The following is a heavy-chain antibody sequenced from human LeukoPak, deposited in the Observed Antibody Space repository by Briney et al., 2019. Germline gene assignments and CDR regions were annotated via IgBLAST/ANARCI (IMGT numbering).Heavy chain of an antibody. J-gene: IGHJ5*02. V-gene: IGHV3-23*01. Sequence: GGSLRLSCAASGFTFSSYAMSWVRQAPGKGLEWVSAISGSGGSTYYADSVKGRFTISRDNSKNTLYLQMNSLRAEDTAVYYCAREWGAAAGHNWFDPWGQGTLVTVTS. CDR3: AREWGAAAGHNWFDP. CDR1: GFTFSSYA. CDR2: ISGSGGST. D-gene: IGHD6-13*01.